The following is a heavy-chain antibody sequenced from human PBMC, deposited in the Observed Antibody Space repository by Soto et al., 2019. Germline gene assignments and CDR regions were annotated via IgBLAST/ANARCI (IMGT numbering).Heavy chain of an antibody. J-gene: IGHJ6*02. CDR3: ESDSLLFGELFPSYYYGMDV. Sequence: QVQLVQSGAEVKTPGSSVKVSCKASGGTFSSYAISWVRQAPGQGLEWMGGTIPIFGTANYAQKFQGRVTITAEKSTSTAYMELSSLRSKDTAVYYCESDSLLFGELFPSYYYGMDVWGQGTTVTVSS. CDR2: TIPIFGTA. V-gene: IGHV1-69*06. CDR1: GGTFSSYA. D-gene: IGHD3-10*02.